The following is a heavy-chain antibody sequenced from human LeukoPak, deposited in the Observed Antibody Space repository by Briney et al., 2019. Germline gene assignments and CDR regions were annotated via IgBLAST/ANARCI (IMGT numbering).Heavy chain of an antibody. Sequence: SETLSLTSAVYGGSFSGYYWGWIRQPPGKGLEWIGYIYYSGNTNSNPSLKSRVTISLDTSKNQFSLKLSSVTAADTAVYYCARAREFSSSSGRAYYFDYWGQGTLVTVSS. CDR3: ARAREFSSSSGRAYYFDY. CDR2: IYYSGNT. J-gene: IGHJ4*02. V-gene: IGHV4-59*01. D-gene: IGHD6-6*01. CDR1: GGSFSGYY.